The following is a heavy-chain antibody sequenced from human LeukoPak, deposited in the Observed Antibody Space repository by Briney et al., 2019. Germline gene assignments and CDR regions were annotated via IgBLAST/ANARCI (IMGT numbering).Heavy chain of an antibody. Sequence: PGGSLRLSCAASGFTFSNAWMSWVRQAPGKGLEWVGRIKSKTDGGTTDYAAPVKGRFTISRDDSKNTLYLQMNSLKTEDTAVYYCTTDEYYYGSGSPFDYWGQGTLVTVSS. CDR1: GFTFSNAW. CDR2: IKSKTDGGTT. J-gene: IGHJ4*02. V-gene: IGHV3-15*01. D-gene: IGHD3-10*01. CDR3: TTDEYYYGSGSPFDY.